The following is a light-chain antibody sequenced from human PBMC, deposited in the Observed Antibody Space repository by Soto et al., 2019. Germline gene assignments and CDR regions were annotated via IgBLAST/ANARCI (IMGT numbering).Light chain of an antibody. Sequence: DIQMPQSPSSVSASVGDRVTITCRASQAISSWLAWYQQKPGRAPKLLIYSASSLQNGAPSRFTGRGSGTDFTLTITRLQPCDSAIYYCQQARSFPLTFGGGTKVEIK. V-gene: IGKV1-12*01. CDR2: SAS. CDR1: QAISSW. CDR3: QQARSFPLT. J-gene: IGKJ4*01.